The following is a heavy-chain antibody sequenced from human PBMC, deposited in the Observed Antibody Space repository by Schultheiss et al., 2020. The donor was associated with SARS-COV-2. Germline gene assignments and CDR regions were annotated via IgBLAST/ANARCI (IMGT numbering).Heavy chain of an antibody. D-gene: IGHD3-22*01. CDR1: GFTFSSYA. CDR2: ISGSGGST. J-gene: IGHJ6*02. CDR3: AKWGYSSGYYTYYYGLDV. V-gene: IGHV3-23*01. Sequence: GGSLRLSCAASGFTFSSYAMSWVRQAPGKGLEWVSAISGSGGSTYYADSVKGRFTISRDNSQNTLYLQMDSLRADDTAVYFCAKWGYSSGYYTYYYGLDVWGQGTTVTVSS.